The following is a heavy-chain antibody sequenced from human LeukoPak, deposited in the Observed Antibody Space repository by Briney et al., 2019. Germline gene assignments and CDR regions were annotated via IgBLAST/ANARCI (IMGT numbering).Heavy chain of an antibody. CDR3: SKVYCSGGSCPPDY. J-gene: IGHJ4*02. V-gene: IGHV3-30*18. Sequence: PGGSLRLSCAASGFTFSSYGMHWVRQAPGKGLEWVAVISYDGSNKYYADSVKGRLTISRDNSKNTLYLQMNSLRAEDTAVYYCSKVYCSGGSCPPDYWGQGTLVTVSS. CDR1: GFTFSSYG. D-gene: IGHD2-15*01. CDR2: ISYDGSNK.